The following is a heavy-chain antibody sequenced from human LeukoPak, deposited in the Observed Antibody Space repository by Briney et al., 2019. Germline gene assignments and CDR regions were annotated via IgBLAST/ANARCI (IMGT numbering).Heavy chain of an antibody. CDR3: ARRSGVLDSRDSRYYFDH. D-gene: IGHD3-22*01. CDR1: GGSISSHY. CDR2: IYYSGST. Sequence: SETLSLTCIVSGGSISSHYWNWIRQTPGKGLEYIGYIYYSGSTDYNPSLKSRVTISLDTSKNQFSLNLSSVTAADTAVYYCARRSGVLDSRDSRYYFDHWGQGTLVTVSS. V-gene: IGHV4-59*11. J-gene: IGHJ4*02.